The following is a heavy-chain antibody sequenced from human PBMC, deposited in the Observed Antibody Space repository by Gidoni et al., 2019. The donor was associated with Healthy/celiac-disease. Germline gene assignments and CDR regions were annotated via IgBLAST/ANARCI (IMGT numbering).Heavy chain of an antibody. CDR2: ISWNSGSI. CDR1: GFTFDDYA. V-gene: IGHV3-9*01. CDR3: AKDNSHDFWSGYDFDY. D-gene: IGHD3-3*01. J-gene: IGHJ4*02. Sequence: EVQLVESGGGLVQPGRSLRLSCAASGFTFDDYAMHWVRHAPGKGLEWVSGISWNSGSIGYADSVKGRFTISRDNAKNSLYLQMNSLRAEDTALYYCAKDNSHDFWSGYDFDYWGQGTLVTVSS.